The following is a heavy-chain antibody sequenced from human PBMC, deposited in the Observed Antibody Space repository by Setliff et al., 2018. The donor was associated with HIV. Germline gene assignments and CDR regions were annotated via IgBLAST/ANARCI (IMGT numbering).Heavy chain of an antibody. J-gene: IGHJ6*02. Sequence: RSPVKASCKASGYPFTSYDFSWVRQAPGQGLEWMGWISAYNGNTNYAQKLQGRVTMTTDTSTSTAYMELKSLRSDDTAVYYCAGESGDYYDSSGYYPPTDSSYGMDVWGQGTTVTVSS. CDR1: GYPFTSYD. CDR2: ISAYNGNT. D-gene: IGHD3-22*01. CDR3: AGESGDYYDSSGYYPPTDSSYGMDV. V-gene: IGHV1-18*01.